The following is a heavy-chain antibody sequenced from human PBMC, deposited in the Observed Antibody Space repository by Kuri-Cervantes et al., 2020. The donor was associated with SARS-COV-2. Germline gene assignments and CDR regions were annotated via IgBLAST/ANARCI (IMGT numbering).Heavy chain of an antibody. J-gene: IGHJ3*02. D-gene: IGHD5-24*01. CDR3: ARSGPGAISREDGAFDI. V-gene: IGHV1-2*04. CDR1: GYTFTGYY. CDR2: INPNSGGT. Sequence: ASVKVSCKASGYTFTGYYMHWVRQAPGQGLEWMGWINPNSGGTNYAQKFQGWVTMTRDTSISTVYMELSSLGFEDTAMYYCARSGPGAISREDGAFDIWGQGTMVTVSS.